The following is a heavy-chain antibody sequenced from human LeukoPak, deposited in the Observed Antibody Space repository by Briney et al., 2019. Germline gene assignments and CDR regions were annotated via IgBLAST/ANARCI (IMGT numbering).Heavy chain of an antibody. D-gene: IGHD1-1*01. CDR2: ISSSSSYI. CDR3: AKASWVSNADAVL. V-gene: IGHV3-21*01. J-gene: IGHJ4*02. Sequence: GGALRLSCAASGFTFSGYTMNWVRQAPGKGLEWVSSISSSSSYIYYADSVKGRFTISRDNAKKSLYLQMNSLRAEDTAVYYCAKASWVSNADAVLWGQGTVVTVSS. CDR1: GFTFSGYT.